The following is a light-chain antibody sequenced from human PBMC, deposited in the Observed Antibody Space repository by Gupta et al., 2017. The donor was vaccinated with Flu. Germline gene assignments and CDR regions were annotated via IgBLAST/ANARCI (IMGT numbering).Light chain of an antibody. Sequence: TSTRRSASGNDAGEWDQHQQGGGPRALMQVNSDGNKSKRDGTPDRFSGSSSGADGHLIMARLQAEDDDDYYCQTSGSDIRVFGGGTKLTVL. V-gene: IGLV4-69*02. CDR3: QTSGSDIRV. J-gene: IGLJ3*02. CDR2: VNSDGNK. CDR1: SASGNDA.